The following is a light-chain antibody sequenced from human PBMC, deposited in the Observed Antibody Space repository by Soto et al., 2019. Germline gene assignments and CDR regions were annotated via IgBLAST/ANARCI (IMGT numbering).Light chain of an antibody. CDR1: SSDVGGYNS. J-gene: IGLJ3*02. Sequence: QYALTQPPSASGSPGQSVTISCTGASSDVGGYNSVSWYQQHPGKAPKLIISEVNSGVPDRFSGSKSGNTASLTVSGLQAEDEADYYCSSYAGSGTWVFGGGTKVTVL. CDR2: EV. V-gene: IGLV2-8*01. CDR3: SSYAGSGTWV.